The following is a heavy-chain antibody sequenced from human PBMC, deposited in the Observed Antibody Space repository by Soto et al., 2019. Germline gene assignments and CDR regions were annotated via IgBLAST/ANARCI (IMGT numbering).Heavy chain of an antibody. J-gene: IGHJ4*02. V-gene: IGHV3-30*18. D-gene: IGHD2-21*02. Sequence: QVQLVESGGGVVQPGRSLRLSCAASGFTFSSYGMHWVRQAPGKGLEWVAVISYDGSNKYYADSVKGRFTISRDNSKNTLYLQMNSLRAEDTAVYYCANGGAYCGGDCYLDYWGQGTLVTVSS. CDR2: ISYDGSNK. CDR3: ANGGAYCGGDCYLDY. CDR1: GFTFSSYG.